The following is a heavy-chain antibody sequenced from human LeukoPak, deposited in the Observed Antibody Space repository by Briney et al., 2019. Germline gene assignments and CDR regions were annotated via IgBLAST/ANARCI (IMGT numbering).Heavy chain of an antibody. J-gene: IGHJ4*02. Sequence: PGGSLRLSCAASGFTSTKYAMNWVRQAPGKGLEWVSVLIGSSGSTDYADSVKGRFTMARDISKNTLLLQMNSLRAEDTAIYYCAKGAYDYIEIAYFDSWGQGTLVTVSS. CDR2: LIGSSGST. D-gene: IGHD5-12*01. V-gene: IGHV3-23*01. CDR1: GFTSTKYA. CDR3: AKGAYDYIEIAYFDS.